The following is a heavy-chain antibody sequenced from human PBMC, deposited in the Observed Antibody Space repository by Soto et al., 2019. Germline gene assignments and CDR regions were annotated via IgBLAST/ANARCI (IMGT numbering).Heavy chain of an antibody. J-gene: IGHJ5*01. V-gene: IGHV3-23*01. CDR3: AKDTRYGYYVRWFYS. D-gene: IGHD4-17*01. CDR2: ITASGGRT. CDR1: GFTFSSYA. Sequence: EVHLLESGGGLVQPGGSLRLCCTASGFTFSSYAMTWVRQAPGRGLEGVSGITASGGRTYYADSVKGRCTVSRDNSKSTLYLQMNSLRAEDTAVYYCAKDTRYGYYVRWFYSCGQVTLVTASS.